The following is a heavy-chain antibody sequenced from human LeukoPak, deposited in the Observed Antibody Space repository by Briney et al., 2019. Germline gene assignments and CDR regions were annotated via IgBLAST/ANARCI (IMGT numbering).Heavy chain of an antibody. D-gene: IGHD6-6*01. V-gene: IGHV4-4*07. J-gene: IGHJ6*03. CDR3: ASDWGFLAARLGCYMDV. CDR2: IYTSGST. Sequence: SETLSLTCTVSGGSISSYYWSWIRQPAGKGLEWIWRIYTSGSTNYNPSLKSRVTMSVDTSKNPFSLKLSYVTAADTAVYYWASDWGFLAARLGCYMDVWGKGTTVTVSS. CDR1: GGSISSYY.